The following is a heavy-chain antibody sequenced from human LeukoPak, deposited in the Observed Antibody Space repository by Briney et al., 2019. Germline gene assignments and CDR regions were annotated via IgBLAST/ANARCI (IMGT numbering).Heavy chain of an antibody. CDR3: AGGSGWLIDS. D-gene: IGHD6-19*01. CDR2: IKQDASEK. CDR1: GFTFSSYY. Sequence: GGSLRLSCAASGFTFSSYYMAWVRQAPGKGLEWVANIKQDASEKFYVDSVKGRFTISRDNTKNSLYLEMNSPRAEDTAVYYCAGGSGWLIDSWGQGTLVTVSS. J-gene: IGHJ4*02. V-gene: IGHV3-7*01.